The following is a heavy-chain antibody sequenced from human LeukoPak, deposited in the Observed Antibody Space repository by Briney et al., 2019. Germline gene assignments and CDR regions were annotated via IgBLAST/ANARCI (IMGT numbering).Heavy chain of an antibody. V-gene: IGHV4-59*08. CDR1: GASMSGQH. D-gene: IGHD2-8*01. CDR2: IHYDGRT. CDR3: ARHLNGGTHPLDN. Sequence: TSETLSLTCTVSGASMSGQHWSWIRQAPGKGLEWIAWIHYDGRTNYNPSLKSRLSLSEDTSTNQFSLSLNSVTAADTAVYFCARHLNGGTHPLDNWGPGIRVIVSP. J-gene: IGHJ4*02.